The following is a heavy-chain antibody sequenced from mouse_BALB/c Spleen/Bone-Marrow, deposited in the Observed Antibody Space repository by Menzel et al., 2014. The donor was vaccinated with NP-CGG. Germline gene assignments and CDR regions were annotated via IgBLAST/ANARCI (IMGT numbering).Heavy chain of an antibody. CDR2: XDPXNGNI. Sequence: VQLQESGAELVKPGASVKLSCTASGFNIKDTYMHWVKQRPEQGLVXXXRXDPXNGNIKYDPKFXGKATITADTSSNTAYLXLSSXTSEDTAVYYCAXYGGRYYAMDYWGQGTSVTVSS. V-gene: IGHV14-3*02. J-gene: IGHJ4*01. CDR3: AXYGGRYYAMDY. CDR1: GFNIKDTY. D-gene: IGHD1-1*01.